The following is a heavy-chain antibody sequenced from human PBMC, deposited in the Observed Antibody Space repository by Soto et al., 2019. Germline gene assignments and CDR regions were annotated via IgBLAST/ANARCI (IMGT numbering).Heavy chain of an antibody. CDR3: ARGANVIVLMVYADY. D-gene: IGHD2-8*01. CDR1: GFTFSDYY. V-gene: IGHV3-11*01. CDR2: ISSSGSTI. J-gene: IGHJ4*02. Sequence: PGGSLRLSCAASGFTFSDYYMSWIRQAPGKGLEWVSYISSSGSTIYYADSVKGRFTISRDNAKNSLYLQMNSLRAEDTALYYCARGANVIVLMVYADYWGQGTLVTVSS.